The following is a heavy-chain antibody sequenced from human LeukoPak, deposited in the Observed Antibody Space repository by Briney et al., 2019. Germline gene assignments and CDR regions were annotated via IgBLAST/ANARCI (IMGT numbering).Heavy chain of an antibody. V-gene: IGHV4-34*01. CDR2: INHSGST. D-gene: IGHD6-13*01. J-gene: IGHJ4*02. Sequence: SETLSLTCTVSGGSISSYYWSWIRQPPGKGLEWIGEINHSGSTNYNPSLKSRVTISVDTSKNQFSLKLSSVTAADTAVYYCARGKAAATYSGIFDYWGQGTLVTVSS. CDR3: ARGKAAATYSGIFDY. CDR1: GGSISSYY.